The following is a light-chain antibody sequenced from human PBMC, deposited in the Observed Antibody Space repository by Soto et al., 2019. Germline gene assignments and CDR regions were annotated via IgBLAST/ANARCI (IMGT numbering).Light chain of an antibody. J-gene: IGLJ2*01. V-gene: IGLV1-40*01. CDR1: SSNIGAGYD. Sequence: QAVVTQPPSVSGAPGQRVTISCTGSSSNIGAGYDVHWYQQLPGTAPKLLIYGNSNRPSGVPDRFSGSKSGTSASLAITGLQAEDVADYYCQSYDSSLSVHVVFGGGTQLTVL. CDR2: GNS. CDR3: QSYDSSLSVHVV.